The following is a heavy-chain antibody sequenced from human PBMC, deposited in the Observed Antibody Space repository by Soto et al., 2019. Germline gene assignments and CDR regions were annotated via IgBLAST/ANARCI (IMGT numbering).Heavy chain of an antibody. CDR3: ARDSGAEVVAPPEARYMDV. J-gene: IGHJ6*03. V-gene: IGHV1-18*01. CDR1: GFTFTNYG. CDR2: ISSFNGNT. D-gene: IGHD6-25*01. Sequence: QVNLVQSGAEVKRPGASVKISCKASGFTFTNYGFSWVRLAPGQGLDWLGWISSFNGNTNYPQKNQGRITMTTDTSTTTVYMELRSLTPDDTAVYFCARDSGAEVVAPPEARYMDVWGKGTTVTVSS.